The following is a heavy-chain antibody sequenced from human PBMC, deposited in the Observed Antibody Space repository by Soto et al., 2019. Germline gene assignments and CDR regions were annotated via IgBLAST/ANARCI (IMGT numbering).Heavy chain of an antibody. V-gene: IGHV3-30*03. D-gene: IGHD4-17*01. CDR2: ISYDGSNK. CDR1: GFTFSSYG. J-gene: IGHJ4*02. CDR3: ARTTVTRYYFDY. Sequence: GSLRLSCAASGFTFSSYGMHWVRQAPGKGLEWVAVISYDGSNKYYADSVKGRFTISRDNSKNTLYLQMNSLRAEDTAVYYCARTTVTRYYFDYWGQGTLVTVSS.